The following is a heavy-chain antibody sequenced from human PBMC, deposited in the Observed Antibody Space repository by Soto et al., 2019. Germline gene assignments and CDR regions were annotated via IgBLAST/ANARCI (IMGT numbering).Heavy chain of an antibody. D-gene: IGHD6-19*01. CDR1: GFTFSSYA. J-gene: IGHJ4*02. V-gene: IGHV3-23*01. CDR2: ISDSGGST. Sequence: GGSLRLSCAASGFTFSSYAMTWVRQAPGKGLEWVSAISDSGGSTYYADSVKGRFTISRDNSKNTLYLQMNSLRAGDTAVFYCAKARSYSSGWSDYWGQGTLVTVSS. CDR3: AKARSYSSGWSDY.